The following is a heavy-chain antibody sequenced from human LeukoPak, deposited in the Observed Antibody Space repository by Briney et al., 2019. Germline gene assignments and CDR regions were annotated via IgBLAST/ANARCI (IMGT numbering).Heavy chain of an antibody. CDR2: IKQDGSEK. V-gene: IGHV3-7*01. J-gene: IGHJ4*02. CDR3: ARDRAILRFLEWLSYFDY. CDR1: GFTFSSYW. Sequence: SGGSQRLSCAASGFTFSSYWMSWVRQAPGKGLEWVANIKQDGSEKYYVDSVKGRFTISRDNAKNSLYLQMNSLRAEDTAVYYCARDRAILRFLEWLSYFDYWGQGTLVTVSS. D-gene: IGHD3-3*01.